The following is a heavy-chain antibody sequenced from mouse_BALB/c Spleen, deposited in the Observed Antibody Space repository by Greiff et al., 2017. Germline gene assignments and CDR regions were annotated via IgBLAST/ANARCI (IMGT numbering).Heavy chain of an antibody. J-gene: IGHJ4*01. D-gene: IGHD2-3*01. V-gene: IGHV4-1*02. CDR3: ARPEDGYYAMDY. CDR2: INPDSSTI. Sequence: EVKLMESGGGLVQPGGSLKLSCAASGFDFSRYWMSWVRQAPGKGLEWIGEINPDSSTINYTPSLEDKFIISRDNAKNTLYLQMSKVRSEDTALYYCARPEDGYYAMDYWGQGTSVTVSS. CDR1: GFDFSRYW.